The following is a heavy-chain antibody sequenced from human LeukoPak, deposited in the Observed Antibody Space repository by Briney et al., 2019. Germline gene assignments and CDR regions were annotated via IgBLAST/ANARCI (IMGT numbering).Heavy chain of an antibody. CDR1: GYTFTGYY. V-gene: IGHV1-2*02. CDR2: INPNSGGT. J-gene: IGHJ4*02. Sequence: ASVKVSCKASGYTFTGYYMHWVRQAPGQGLEWMGWINPNSGGTNYAQKFQGRVTMTRDTSISTAYMELSRLRSDDTAVYYCARVEVFWSGYYIYWGQGTLVTFSS. CDR3: ARVEVFWSGYYIY. D-gene: IGHD3-3*01.